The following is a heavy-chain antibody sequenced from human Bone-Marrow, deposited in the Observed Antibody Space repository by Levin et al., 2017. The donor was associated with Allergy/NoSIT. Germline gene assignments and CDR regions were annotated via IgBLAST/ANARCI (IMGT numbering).Heavy chain of an antibody. CDR1: GFSFNSYW. Sequence: GGSLRLSCAASGFSFNSYWMHWVRQAPGKGLVWVSRINSDGSVRDYADSVKGRFTVSRDNAKSTVYLQMNSLRAEDTAVYYCAKSGRSDFFEKWGQGTLVTVSS. J-gene: IGHJ4*02. CDR2: INSDGSVR. CDR3: AKSGRSDFFEK. V-gene: IGHV3-74*01.